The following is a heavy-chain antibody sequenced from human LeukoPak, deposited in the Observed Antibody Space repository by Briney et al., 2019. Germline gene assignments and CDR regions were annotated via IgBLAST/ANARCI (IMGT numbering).Heavy chain of an antibody. J-gene: IGHJ4*02. CDR2: IDPNTADT. V-gene: IGHV1-2*02. Sequence: GASVKVSCKASGYTFSDYYIHWVRQAPGQGLEWMGRIDPNTADTNYAQKFQGRVTVTRDTSISTAYMELSRLRSDDTAVYYCARGDYFNYWGQGILVTVSP. CDR1: GYTFSDYY. CDR3: ARGDYFNY.